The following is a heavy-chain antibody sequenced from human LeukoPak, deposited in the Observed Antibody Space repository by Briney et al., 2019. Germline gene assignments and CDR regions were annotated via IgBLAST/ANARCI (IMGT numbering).Heavy chain of an antibody. V-gene: IGHV3-48*03. D-gene: IGHD6-19*01. Sequence: GASLRLSCEASGFTFSNYAMSWVRRAPGKGLEWVSYISSSGSTIYYADSVKGRFTISRDNAKNSLYLQMNSLRAEDTAVYYCARELGIAVADYYYGMDVWGQGTTVTVSS. CDR1: GFTFSNYA. CDR2: ISSSGSTI. J-gene: IGHJ6*02. CDR3: ARELGIAVADYYYGMDV.